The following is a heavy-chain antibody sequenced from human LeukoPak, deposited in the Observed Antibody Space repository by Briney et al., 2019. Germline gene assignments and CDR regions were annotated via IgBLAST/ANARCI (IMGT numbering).Heavy chain of an antibody. CDR2: IKQDGSEK. CDR1: GSTFSSYW. V-gene: IGHV3-7*01. D-gene: IGHD1-26*01. Sequence: PGGSLRLSCAASGSTFSSYWMSWVRQAPGKGLEWVANIKQDGSEKYYVDSVKGRFTISRDNAKNSLYLQMNSLRAEDTAVYYCARSPGIVGATVPVDYWGQGTLVTVSS. CDR3: ARSPGIVGATVPVDY. J-gene: IGHJ4*02.